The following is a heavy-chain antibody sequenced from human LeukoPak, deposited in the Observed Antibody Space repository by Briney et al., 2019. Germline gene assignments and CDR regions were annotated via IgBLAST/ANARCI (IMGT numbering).Heavy chain of an antibody. CDR3: ARERTTVTSLDY. CDR2: ISSSGSTI. D-gene: IGHD4-17*01. Sequence: GGSLRLSCAASGFTFSSYEMNWVRQAPGKGLEWVSYISSSGSTIYYAGSVKGRFTISRDNAKNSLYLQMNSLRAEDTAVYYCARERTTVTSLDYWGQGTLVTVSS. CDR1: GFTFSSYE. V-gene: IGHV3-48*03. J-gene: IGHJ4*02.